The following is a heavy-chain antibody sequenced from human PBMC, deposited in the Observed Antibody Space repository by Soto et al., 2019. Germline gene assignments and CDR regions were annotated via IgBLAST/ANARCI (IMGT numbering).Heavy chain of an antibody. CDR3: VKAYSGSPGVFDY. V-gene: IGHV3-64D*06. Sequence: PGWSLRLSCSASGFTFSSYAMHWVRQAPGKGLEYVSAISSNGGSTYYADSVKGRFTISRDNSKNTLYLQMSSLRAEDTAVYYCVKAYSGSPGVFDYWGQGTLVTVSS. CDR2: ISSNGGST. CDR1: GFTFSSYA. J-gene: IGHJ4*02. D-gene: IGHD1-26*01.